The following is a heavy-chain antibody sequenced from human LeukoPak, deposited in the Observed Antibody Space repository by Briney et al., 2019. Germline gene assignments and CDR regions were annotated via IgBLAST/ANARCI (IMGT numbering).Heavy chain of an antibody. D-gene: IGHD5-18*01. V-gene: IGHV6-1*01. Sequence: SQTLSLTCAISGDSFSTNSSWNWIRQSPSRGLEWLGRTYCRSKWYNDYVVSVKGRINISPDTSKNQFSLQLNSVTPEDTAVYFCARGGQGDGYSADEAFDIWGQGTMVTVS. CDR2: TYCRSKWYN. CDR1: GDSFSTNSS. CDR3: ARGGQGDGYSADEAFDI. J-gene: IGHJ3*02.